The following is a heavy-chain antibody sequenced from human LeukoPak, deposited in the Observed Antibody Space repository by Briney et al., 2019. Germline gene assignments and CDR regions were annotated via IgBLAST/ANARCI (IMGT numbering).Heavy chain of an antibody. J-gene: IGHJ4*02. CDR2: ISGDGGST. V-gene: IGHV3-43*02. D-gene: IGHD2-2*01. CDR3: AKFYLGYCSSTSCYQDFDY. Sequence: GGSLRLSCAASGFTFSSYSMNWVRQAPGKGLEWVSLISGDGGSTYYADSVKGRFTISRDNSKNSLYLQMNSLRTEDTALYYCAKFYLGYCSSTSCYQDFDYWGQGTLVTVSS. CDR1: GFTFSSYS.